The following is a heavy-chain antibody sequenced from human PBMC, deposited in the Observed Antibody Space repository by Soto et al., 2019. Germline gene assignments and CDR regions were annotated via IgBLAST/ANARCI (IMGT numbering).Heavy chain of an antibody. D-gene: IGHD5-18*01. V-gene: IGHV1-2*02. CDR3: ARGLDTAMPSDY. CDR2: INPNSGGT. J-gene: IGHJ4*02. CDR1: GYTFTGYY. Sequence: ASVKVSCKASGYTFTGYYTHWVRQAPGQGLEWMGWINPNSGGTNYAQKFQGRVTMTRDTSISTAYMELSRLRSDDTAVYYCARGLDTAMPSDYWGQGTLVTVSS.